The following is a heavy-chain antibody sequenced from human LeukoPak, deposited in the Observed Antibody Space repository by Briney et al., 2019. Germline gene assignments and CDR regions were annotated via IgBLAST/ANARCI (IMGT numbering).Heavy chain of an antibody. CDR1: GGTFSSYA. CDR3: ARDISGASR. J-gene: IGHJ4*02. Sequence: SVKVSCKASGGTFSSYAISWVRQAPGQGLEWMGGIIPIFGTANYAQKFQGRVTITADESTSTAYMELSSLRSDDTAVYYCARDISGASRWGQGTLVTVSS. V-gene: IGHV1-69*13. CDR2: IIPIFGTA. D-gene: IGHD2-2*01.